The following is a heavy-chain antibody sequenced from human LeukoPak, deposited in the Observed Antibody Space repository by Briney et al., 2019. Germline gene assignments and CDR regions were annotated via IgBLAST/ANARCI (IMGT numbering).Heavy chain of an antibody. J-gene: IGHJ6*03. D-gene: IGHD2-2*01. Sequence: ASVKVSCKASGYTFTGYYMHWVRQAPGQGLEWMGWINPNSGGTNYAQKFQGRVTMTRDTSISTAYMELSRLRSDDTAVYYCARDCSSTSCYYYYMDVRGKGTTVTVSS. V-gene: IGHV1-2*02. CDR2: INPNSGGT. CDR1: GYTFTGYY. CDR3: ARDCSSTSCYYYYMDV.